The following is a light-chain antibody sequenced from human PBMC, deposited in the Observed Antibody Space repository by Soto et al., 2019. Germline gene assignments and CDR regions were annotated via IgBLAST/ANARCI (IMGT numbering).Light chain of an antibody. V-gene: IGKV3-11*01. CDR3: QQRSNWPLT. CDR1: QSVSSY. J-gene: IGKJ4*01. Sequence: ESVLTQFPATMSLSPGDGSTLSCRASQSVSSYLAWYQQKRGQAPRLLIYDSSNRATGIPARFSGSGSGTDFSLTISSLEPEDFAVYYCQQRSNWPLTFGGGTKVDIK. CDR2: DSS.